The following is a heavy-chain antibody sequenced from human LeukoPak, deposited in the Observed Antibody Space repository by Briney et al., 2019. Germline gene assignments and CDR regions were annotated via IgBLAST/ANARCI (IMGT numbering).Heavy chain of an antibody. V-gene: IGHV1-8*01. CDR2: MNPNSGNT. J-gene: IGHJ4*02. CDR1: GYTFTSYD. Sequence: ASVKVSCKASGYTFTSYDINWVRQATGQGLEWMGWMNPNSGNTGYAQKFQGRVTMIRNTSISTAYMELSSLRAEDTAVYYCAKDSKHLSMVAPDYWGQGTLVTVSS. CDR3: AKDSKHLSMVAPDY. D-gene: IGHD3-10*01.